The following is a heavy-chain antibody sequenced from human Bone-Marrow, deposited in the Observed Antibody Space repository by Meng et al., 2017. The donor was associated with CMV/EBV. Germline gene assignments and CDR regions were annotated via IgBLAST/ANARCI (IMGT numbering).Heavy chain of an antibody. CDR1: DTSFNAYY. V-gene: IGHV4-34*01. CDR2: ITHSGST. J-gene: IGHJ5*02. CDR3: ATGRRRLTS. Sequence: SETLSLTCAVFDTSFNAYYWTWIRQSPDKGLEWIGEITHSGSTKYSPSLRSRFTMSVDTSKSQFSLKLTSVTAADTAIYYCATGRRRLTSWGQGTLVTVSS.